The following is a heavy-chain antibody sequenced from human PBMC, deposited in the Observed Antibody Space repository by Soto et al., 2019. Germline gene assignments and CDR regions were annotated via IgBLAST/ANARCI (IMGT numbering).Heavy chain of an antibody. J-gene: IGHJ4*02. CDR2: IYHSGST. CDR1: GGSISSSKW. V-gene: IGHV4-4*02. D-gene: IGHD3-10*01. CDR3: ATRFDGLGSYEY. Sequence: SETLSLTXAVSGGSISSSKWWTWVRQPPGKGLEWIGEIYHSGSTNYIPSLKSRVTISVDKSKNQFSLELTSVTAADTAVYYCATRFDGLGSYEYWGQGTLVTVSS.